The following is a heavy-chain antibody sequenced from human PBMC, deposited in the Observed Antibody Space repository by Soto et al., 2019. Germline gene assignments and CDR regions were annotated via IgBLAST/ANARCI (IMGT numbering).Heavy chain of an antibody. D-gene: IGHD3-10*01. V-gene: IGHV4-59*01. CDR3: ARFGTSPNGNWFDP. Sequence: PSETLSLTCTVSGGSISIDYWNWIRHPPGKGLEWIGYVYHSWSTKYNPSLKSRVTISVDTSKNQLSLKLSSVTAADTAVYYCARFGTSPNGNWFDPWGQGTLVTVSS. CDR2: VYHSWST. CDR1: GGSISIDY. J-gene: IGHJ5*02.